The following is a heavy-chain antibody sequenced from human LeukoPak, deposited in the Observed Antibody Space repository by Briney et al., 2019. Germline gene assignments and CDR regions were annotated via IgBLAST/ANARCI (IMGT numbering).Heavy chain of an antibody. Sequence: PGGSLRLSCAASGFTFSSYAMSWVRQAPGKGLEWVSAISGSGGSTYYADSVKRRFATSRDNSKNTLYLQMNSLRAEDTAVYYCAKWGASRELDYWGQGTLVTVSS. CDR2: ISGSGGST. V-gene: IGHV3-23*01. J-gene: IGHJ4*02. CDR1: GFTFSSYA. CDR3: AKWGASRELDY. D-gene: IGHD1-26*01.